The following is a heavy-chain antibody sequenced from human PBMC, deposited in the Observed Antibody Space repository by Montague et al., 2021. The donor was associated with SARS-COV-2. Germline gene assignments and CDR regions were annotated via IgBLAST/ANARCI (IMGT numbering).Heavy chain of an antibody. V-gene: IGHV4-59*08. J-gene: IGHJ6*02. CDR1: GGSMSSTY. Sequence: SETLSLTCSVSGGSMSSTYWSWVRQPPGKGLEWIGCTHYSGRAFYNPSLKSRVTISVDTSKNQFSLNLSSVTAADTAVYYCARLTVNYRDPWGYYHGVDVWGQGTTVTVSS. D-gene: IGHD4-17*01. CDR3: ARLTVNYRDPWGYYHGVDV. CDR2: THYSGRA.